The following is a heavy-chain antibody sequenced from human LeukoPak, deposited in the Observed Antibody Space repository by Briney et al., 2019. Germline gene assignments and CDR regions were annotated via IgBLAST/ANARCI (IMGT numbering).Heavy chain of an antibody. Sequence: GGSLRLSCTASGFIFNNYGMNWVRQAPGKGLEWISYIKGRSDTIHYADSVKGRFTISRDNAKNTLSLQMTSLRAEDTAIYYCVRGQGAHVNWFDPWGQGTLVTVAS. CDR2: IKGRSDTI. D-gene: IGHD4/OR15-4a*01. CDR1: GFIFNNYG. V-gene: IGHV3-48*01. J-gene: IGHJ5*02. CDR3: VRGQGAHVNWFDP.